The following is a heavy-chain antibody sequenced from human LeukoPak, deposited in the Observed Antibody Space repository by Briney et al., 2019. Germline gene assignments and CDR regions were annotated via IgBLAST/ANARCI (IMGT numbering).Heavy chain of an antibody. V-gene: IGHV3-48*01. CDR2: ISSSDNTI. CDR1: AFTFSSYS. CDR3: VKDGHGGSPRFQY. D-gene: IGHD3/OR15-3a*01. J-gene: IGHJ4*02. Sequence: GGSLRLSCAGSAFTFSSYSMNWARQTPGKGLEWVPFISSSDNTIYYADSVKGRFTISRDNAENSLFLQVHSLRAEDTAVYYCVKDGHGGSPRFQYWGQGTLVTVSS.